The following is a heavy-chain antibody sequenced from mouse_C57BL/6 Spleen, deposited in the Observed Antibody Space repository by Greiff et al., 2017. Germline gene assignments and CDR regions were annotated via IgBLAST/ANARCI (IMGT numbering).Heavy chain of an antibody. D-gene: IGHD1-1*01. CDR3: ARDYGSSYVDWFAY. CDR2: MLPGSGST. V-gene: IGHV1-9*01. J-gene: IGHJ3*01. CDR1: GYTFTGYW. Sequence: QVQLQQSGAELMKPGASVKLSCKATGYTFTGYWIEWVKQRPGHGLEWIGEMLPGSGSTNYTEKFKGKATFTADPSSNTAYMQRSSLTTEDSAIYYCARDYGSSYVDWFAYWGQGTLVTVSA.